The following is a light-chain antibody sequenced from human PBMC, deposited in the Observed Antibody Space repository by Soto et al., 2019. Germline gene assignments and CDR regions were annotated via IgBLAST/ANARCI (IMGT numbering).Light chain of an antibody. CDR3: SSYISSSTV. Sequence: QSVLTQPASVSGSPGQSITISCTGTSSDVGGYNYVSWYQQHPGKAPKLMIYDVSNRPSGVSNRFSGSKSGNTASLTISGLQAEDEADYYCSSYISSSTVFGGGTKLTVL. V-gene: IGLV2-14*01. CDR2: DVS. J-gene: IGLJ2*01. CDR1: SSDVGGYNY.